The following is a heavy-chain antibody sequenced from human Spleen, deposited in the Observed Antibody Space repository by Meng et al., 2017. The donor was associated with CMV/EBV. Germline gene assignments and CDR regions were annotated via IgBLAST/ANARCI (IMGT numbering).Heavy chain of an antibody. CDR1: GGSISSYY. D-gene: IGHD3-9*01. J-gene: IGHJ4*02. CDR2: TSGSGGST. Sequence: GGSLRLSCTVSGGSISSYYWSWIRQPPGKGLEWVSATSGSGGSTYYADSVKGRFTLSRDDSKNMIYLQMNSLRPEDTALYYCVRDADWSFDHWGQGTLVTVSS. CDR3: VRDADWSFDH. V-gene: IGHV3-23*01.